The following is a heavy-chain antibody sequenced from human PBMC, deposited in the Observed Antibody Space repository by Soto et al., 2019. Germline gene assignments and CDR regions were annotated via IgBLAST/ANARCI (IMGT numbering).Heavy chain of an antibody. D-gene: IGHD1-1*01. CDR3: VGDGTKTCRDWFDP. J-gene: IGHJ5*01. CDR1: GASISGFY. CDR2: IYATGTT. V-gene: IGHV4-4*07. Sequence: SETLSLTCTVSGASISGFYWSWIRKSAGKGLEWIGRIYATGTTDYNPSLKCRVMMSVDTSKKQFSLKLRSVTAADTAVYYCVGDGTKTCRDWFDPWGQGISVTVSS.